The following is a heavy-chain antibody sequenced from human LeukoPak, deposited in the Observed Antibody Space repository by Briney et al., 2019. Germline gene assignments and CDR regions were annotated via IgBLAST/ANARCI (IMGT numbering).Heavy chain of an antibody. CDR1: GYTFTGYY. D-gene: IGHD3-3*01. V-gene: IGHV1-2*02. CDR2: INPNSGGT. J-gene: IGHJ4*02. Sequence: ASVKVSCKASGYTFTGYYMHWVRQAPGQGLEWMGWINPNSGGTNYAQKFQGRVTMTRDTSISTAYMELSRLRSDDTAVYYCAREGQYYDFWGGCDYWGQGTLVTVSS. CDR3: AREGQYYDFWGGCDY.